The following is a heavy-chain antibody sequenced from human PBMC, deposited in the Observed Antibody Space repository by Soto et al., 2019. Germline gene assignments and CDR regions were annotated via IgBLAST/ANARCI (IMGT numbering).Heavy chain of an antibody. CDR1: GGSISSYY. CDR3: ARVLFNSAYYGVYRYYSYAMVV. D-gene: IGHD4-17*01. J-gene: IGHJ6*03. V-gene: IGHV4-59*01. Sequence: SETLSLTCTVSGGSISSYYWSWIRQPPGKGLEWIGYIYYSGSTNYNPSLKSRVTISVDTSKNQFSLKLSSVTAADTAVYYCARVLFNSAYYGVYRYYSYAMVVSGTGTMVTV. CDR2: IYYSGST.